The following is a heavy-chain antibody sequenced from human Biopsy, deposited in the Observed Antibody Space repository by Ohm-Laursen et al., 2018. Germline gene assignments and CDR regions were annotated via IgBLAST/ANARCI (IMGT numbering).Heavy chain of an antibody. J-gene: IGHJ4*02. Sequence: SLRLSCTASGFNFGDLGMGWFRQVPGKGLECVSLIRSMGSGGTTEYAESVKGRFTVSRDDSKSLTYLQMSSLKIEDTGIYYCTKESGGYSYSALWGRGTLVTVSS. D-gene: IGHD5-18*01. CDR3: TKESGGYSYSAL. CDR1: GFNFGDLG. CDR2: IRSMGSGGTT. V-gene: IGHV3-49*03.